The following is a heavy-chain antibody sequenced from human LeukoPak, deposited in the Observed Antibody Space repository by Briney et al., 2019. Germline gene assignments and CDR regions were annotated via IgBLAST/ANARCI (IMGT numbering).Heavy chain of an antibody. V-gene: IGHV3-15*01. Sequence: KSGGSLRLSCAASGFTFSNAWMSWVRQAPGSGLEWVGRIKSKTDGGTKDYAAPVKGRFTISRDESKNTRYLQMNSLKTEDTAVYYCTRDPPWEVADYWGQGTLVTVSS. CDR2: IKSKTDGGTK. D-gene: IGHD1-26*01. CDR3: TRDPPWEVADY. CDR1: GFTFSNAW. J-gene: IGHJ4*02.